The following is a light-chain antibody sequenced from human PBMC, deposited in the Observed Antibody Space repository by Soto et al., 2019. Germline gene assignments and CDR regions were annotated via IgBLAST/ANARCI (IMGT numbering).Light chain of an antibody. J-gene: IGKJ5*01. CDR3: QQTYTTPEIT. V-gene: IGKV1-5*01. CDR2: DAS. CDR1: QSISSW. Sequence: IQLTQSPSSLSASVGDRVTITCRASQSISSWLAWYQQKPGKAPKLLIYDASSLESGVPSRFSGSGSGTDFTLTISSLQPEDFAIYYCQQTYTTPEITFGQGTRLEIK.